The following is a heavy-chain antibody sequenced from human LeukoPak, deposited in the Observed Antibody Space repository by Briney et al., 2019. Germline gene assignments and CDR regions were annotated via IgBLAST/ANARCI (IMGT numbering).Heavy chain of an antibody. CDR3: ARDEGSSWYIY. V-gene: IGHV1-46*01. CDR2: INPSGGST. D-gene: IGHD6-13*01. Sequence: GSSVKVSCKASGYTFTSYYMHWVRQAPGQELEWMGIINPSGGSTSYAQKFQGRVTMTRDTSTSTVYMELSSLRSEDTAVYYCARDEGSSWYIYWGQGTLVTVSS. J-gene: IGHJ4*02. CDR1: GYTFTSYY.